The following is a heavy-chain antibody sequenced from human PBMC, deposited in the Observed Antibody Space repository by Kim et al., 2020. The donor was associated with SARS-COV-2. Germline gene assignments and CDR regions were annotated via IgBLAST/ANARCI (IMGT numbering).Heavy chain of an antibody. J-gene: IGHJ4*02. V-gene: IGHV4-39*01. CDR2: IYYSGST. D-gene: IGHD4-17*01. CDR3: ARHDYGDYGPFDY. CDR1: GGSLSSSSYY. Sequence: SETLSLTCNVSGGSLSSSSYYWGWIRQPPGKGLEWIGSIYYSGSTYYNPSLKSRVAISVDTSKNQFSLKLSSVAAADTAVYYCARHDYGDYGPFDYWVREAWSPSPQ.